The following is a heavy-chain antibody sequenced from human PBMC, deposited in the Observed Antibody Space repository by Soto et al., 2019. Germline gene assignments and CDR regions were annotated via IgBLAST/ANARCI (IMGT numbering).Heavy chain of an antibody. D-gene: IGHD3-10*02. V-gene: IGHV4-39*01. CDR2: IFYSGTT. CDR3: ARQVCSGSWNFDL. J-gene: IGHJ2*01. CDR1: GGSISTSRYY. Sequence: SDTLSLTCPVSGGSISTSRYYWGWIRQPPGKGLEWIGSIFYSGTTYYNPSLKSRVTISVDTSKNQVSLKLTSVTAADTAVYYCARQVCSGSWNFDLRGRGTLATVAS.